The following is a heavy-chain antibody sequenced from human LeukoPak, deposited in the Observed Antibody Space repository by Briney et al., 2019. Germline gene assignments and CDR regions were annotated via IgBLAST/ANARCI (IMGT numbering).Heavy chain of an antibody. Sequence: GGSLRLSCAASGFTFSDYYMSWIRQAPGKGLEWVSYISSSGSTIYYADSVKGRFTISRDNAKNSLYLQMNSLRAEDTAVYYCARARHDYGDLAVGFDPWGQGTLVTVSS. V-gene: IGHV3-11*01. CDR3: ARARHDYGDLAVGFDP. CDR2: ISSSGSTI. D-gene: IGHD4-17*01. J-gene: IGHJ5*02. CDR1: GFTFSDYY.